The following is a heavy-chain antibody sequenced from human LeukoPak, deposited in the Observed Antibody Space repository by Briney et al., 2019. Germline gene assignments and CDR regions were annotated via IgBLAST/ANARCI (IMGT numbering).Heavy chain of an antibody. D-gene: IGHD3-22*01. CDR2: INPNGGST. J-gene: IGHJ3*02. Sequence: ASVKVSCKASGYTFTSYYMHWVRQAPGQGLEWMGIINPNGGSTSYAQKFQGRVTMTRDTSTSTVYMELSSLRSEDTAVYYCARDRQRNYYDSSGPLRTFDIWGQGTMVTVSS. V-gene: IGHV1-46*01. CDR3: ARDRQRNYYDSSGPLRTFDI. CDR1: GYTFTSYY.